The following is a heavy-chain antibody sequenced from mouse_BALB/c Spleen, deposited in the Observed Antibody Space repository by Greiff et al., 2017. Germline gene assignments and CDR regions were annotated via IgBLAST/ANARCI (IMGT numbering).Heavy chain of an antibody. CDR3: ANQGIYDGYDGVAY. V-gene: IGHV1-77*01. J-gene: IGHJ3*01. CDR1: GYTFTDYV. CDR2: IYPGSGST. D-gene: IGHD2-3*01. Sequence: VQLQQSGPELVKPGASVKMSCKASGYTFTDYVISWVKQRTGQGLEWIGEIYPGSGSTYYNEKFKGKATLTADKSSNTAYMQLSSLTSEDSAVYFWANQGIYDGYDGVAYWGQGTLVTVSA.